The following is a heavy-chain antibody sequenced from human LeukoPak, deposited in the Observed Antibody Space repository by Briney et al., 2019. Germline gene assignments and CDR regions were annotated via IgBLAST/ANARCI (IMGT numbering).Heavy chain of an antibody. D-gene: IGHD7-27*01. CDR2: ITVSGGST. J-gene: IGHJ4*02. V-gene: IGHV3-23*01. CDR1: GFTFSSYA. CDR3: AKANWGSGY. Sequence: GGSLRLSCAASGFTFSSYAMSWVRQAPGKGLEWVSTITVSGGSTYHADSVKGRFTISRDNSKNTLDLQMNSLRAEDTAVYYCAKANWGSGYWGQGTLVTVSS.